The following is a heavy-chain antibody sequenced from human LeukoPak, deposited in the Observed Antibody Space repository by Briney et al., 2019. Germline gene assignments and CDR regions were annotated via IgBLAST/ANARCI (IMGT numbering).Heavy chain of an antibody. Sequence: SETLSLTCGVSGYSISRGYYWAWIRQPPGKGLEWIGTIYHTGSTYYNPSLESRVTISVDTSKNEFSLNLNSVTAADTAVYYCARAGWIITSGIDYWGQGALVTVPS. CDR1: GYSISRGYY. CDR2: IYHTGST. J-gene: IGHJ4*02. CDR3: ARAGWIITSGIDY. D-gene: IGHD3-10*01. V-gene: IGHV4-38-2*01.